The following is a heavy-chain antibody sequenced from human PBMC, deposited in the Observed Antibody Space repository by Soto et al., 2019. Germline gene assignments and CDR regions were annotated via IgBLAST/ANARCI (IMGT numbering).Heavy chain of an antibody. Sequence: GGSLRLSCAASGFTFSSYAMHWVRQAPGKGLEWVAVISYDGSNKYYADSVKGRFTISRDNSKNTLYLQMNSLRAEDTAVYYCARERLGYGYYYYGMDVWGQGTTVTVSS. V-gene: IGHV3-30-3*01. CDR2: ISYDGSNK. D-gene: IGHD3-22*01. CDR1: GFTFSSYA. J-gene: IGHJ6*02. CDR3: ARERLGYGYYYYGMDV.